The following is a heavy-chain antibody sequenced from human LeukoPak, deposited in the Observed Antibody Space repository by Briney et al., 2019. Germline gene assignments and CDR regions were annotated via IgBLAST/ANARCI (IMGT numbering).Heavy chain of an antibody. CDR1: GFTFSSYA. CDR3: AREDYGDSPPHFDY. D-gene: IGHD4-17*01. CDR2: ISYDGSNK. Sequence: GGSLRLSCAASGFTFSSYATHWVRQAPGKGLEWVAVISYDGSNKYYADSVKGRFTISRDNSKNTLYLQMNSLRAEDTAVYYCAREDYGDSPPHFDYWGQGTLVTVSS. V-gene: IGHV3-30*04. J-gene: IGHJ4*02.